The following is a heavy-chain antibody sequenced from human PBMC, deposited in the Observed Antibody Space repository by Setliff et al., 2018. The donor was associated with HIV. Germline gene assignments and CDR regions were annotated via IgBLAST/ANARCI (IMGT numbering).Heavy chain of an antibody. J-gene: IGHJ4*02. CDR1: GDSVSDYY. CDR2: ISTFRGT. CDR3: SRGTFGGVIAQYYFDY. V-gene: IGHV4-4*09. D-gene: IGHD3-16*02. Sequence: SETLSLTCSVSGDSVSDYYWSWIRQPPGKGLEWIGDISTFRGTNYSPSLQSRVTISMDTSKNQLSLNLSSATAAVTAVYYCSRGTFGGVIAQYYFDYWGQGTLVTVSS.